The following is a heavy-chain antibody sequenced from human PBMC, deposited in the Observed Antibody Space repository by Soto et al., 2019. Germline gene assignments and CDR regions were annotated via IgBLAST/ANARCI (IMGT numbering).Heavy chain of an antibody. CDR2: INAGNGNT. J-gene: IGHJ6*02. V-gene: IGHV1-3*01. Sequence: ASVKVSCKASGYTFTSYAMHWVRQAPGQRLEWMGWINAGNGNTKYSQKFQGRVTITRDTSASTAYMELSSLRSEDTAVYYCAKVNADYYDSSGYIGANYYYYYGMDVWGQGTTVTVSS. D-gene: IGHD3-22*01. CDR1: GYTFTSYA. CDR3: AKVNADYYDSSGYIGANYYYYYGMDV.